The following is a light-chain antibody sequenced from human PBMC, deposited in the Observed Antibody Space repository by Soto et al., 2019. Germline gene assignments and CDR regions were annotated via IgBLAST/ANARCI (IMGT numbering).Light chain of an antibody. J-gene: IGKJ5*01. CDR3: QQYNSYSIT. V-gene: IGKV1-5*01. CDR1: QNISTW. Sequence: DIQMTQPRSTLSAAVGDRVTITCRAGQNISTWLAWFQQKPGKAPNLLIYDASSLQSGVPSRFSGSGSGTQFTLTISSLQPDDFATYSCQQYNSYSITFGQGTRLEIK. CDR2: DAS.